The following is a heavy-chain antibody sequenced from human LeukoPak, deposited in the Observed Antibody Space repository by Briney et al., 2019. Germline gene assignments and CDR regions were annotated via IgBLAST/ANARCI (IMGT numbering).Heavy chain of an antibody. J-gene: IGHJ4*02. Sequence: RCMRLSSTASGFTFAVVGVRWVRQVPGERMEWVGFIRSKANGGTTEYAASVKGRFTISRDDSKSIAYLQMNSLKTEDTAVYYCTTDDVESGSYRIDYWGQGTLVTVSS. V-gene: IGHV3-49*04. CDR2: IRSKANGGTT. CDR1: GFTFAVVG. CDR3: TTDDVESGSYRIDY. D-gene: IGHD1-26*01.